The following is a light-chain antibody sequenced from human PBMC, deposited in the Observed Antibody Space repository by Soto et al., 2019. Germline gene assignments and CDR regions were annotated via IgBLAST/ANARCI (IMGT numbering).Light chain of an antibody. CDR1: QSVSGN. J-gene: IGKJ4*01. CDR3: QQYNNWPPLT. V-gene: IGKV3-15*01. Sequence: EIVMTQSPATLSVSPGERVPLSCRASQSVSGNLAWYQQKPGQAPRLLIFGASTRATGIPARFSGSGSGTEFTLTITSLQSEDFAVYYCQQYNNWPPLTFGGGTTVEIK. CDR2: GAS.